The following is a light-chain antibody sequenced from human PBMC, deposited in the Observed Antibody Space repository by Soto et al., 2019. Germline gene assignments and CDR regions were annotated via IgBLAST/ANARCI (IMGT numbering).Light chain of an antibody. V-gene: IGLV1-40*01. Sequence: QSVLTRPPSVSGSPGQRVTISCTGSSSNIRAGYDVHWYQQLPGTAPKLLIYGNSNRPSGVPDRFSGSKSGTSASLAITGLQAEDEADYYCQSYDSSLSGYVFGTGTKVTVL. CDR3: QSYDSSLSGYV. J-gene: IGLJ1*01. CDR1: SSNIRAGYD. CDR2: GNS.